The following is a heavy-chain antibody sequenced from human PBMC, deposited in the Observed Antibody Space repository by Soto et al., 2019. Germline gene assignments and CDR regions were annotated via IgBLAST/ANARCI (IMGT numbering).Heavy chain of an antibody. Sequence: GGSLRLSCAASGFTFSSYSMNWVRQAPGKGLEWVSSISSSSSYIYYADSVKGRFTISRDNAKNSLYLQMNSLRAEDTAVYYCARDRGLRYFDWGFDYWGQGTLVTVSS. CDR2: ISSSSSYI. V-gene: IGHV3-21*01. J-gene: IGHJ4*02. CDR1: GFTFSSYS. D-gene: IGHD3-9*01. CDR3: ARDRGLRYFDWGFDY.